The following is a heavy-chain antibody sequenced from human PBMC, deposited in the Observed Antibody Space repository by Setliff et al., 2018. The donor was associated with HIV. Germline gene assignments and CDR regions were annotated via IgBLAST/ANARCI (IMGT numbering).Heavy chain of an antibody. Sequence: SVKVSCKASGDNFNSHSISWVRQAPGQGLEWMGGIVPIFGTPNYAQKFKGRLTITADKSTSTVYMELSSLRSEDTDVYYCARVYCSTTSCNDEYFYDYWGQGTLVTVSS. V-gene: IGHV1-69*06. CDR3: ARVYCSTTSCNDEYFYDY. J-gene: IGHJ4*01. CDR1: GDNFNSHS. CDR2: IVPIFGTP. D-gene: IGHD2-2*01.